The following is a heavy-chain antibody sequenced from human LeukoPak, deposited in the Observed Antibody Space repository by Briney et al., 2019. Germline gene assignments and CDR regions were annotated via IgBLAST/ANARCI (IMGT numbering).Heavy chain of an antibody. J-gene: IGHJ4*02. D-gene: IGHD6-19*01. CDR1: GGSISSSNW. CDR2: IYHSGST. V-gene: IGHV4-4*02. Sequence: PSETLSLTCAVSGGSISSSNWWSWVRQPLGKGLEWIGEIYHSGSTNYNPSLKSRVTISVDKSKNQFSLKLSSVTAADTAVYYCARDRQHSSGWYGYYFDYWGQGTLVTVSS. CDR3: ARDRQHSSGWYGYYFDY.